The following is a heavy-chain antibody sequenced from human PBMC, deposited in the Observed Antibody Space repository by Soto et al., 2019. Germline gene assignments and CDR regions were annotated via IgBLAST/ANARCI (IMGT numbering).Heavy chain of an antibody. V-gene: IGHV3-23*01. D-gene: IGHD3-16*02. CDR3: AKPYYDYIWWSYRNAHHLAY. J-gene: IGHJ1*01. Sequence: PGGSLRLSCAASGFTFSNAWINRVRQAPGRGLEWVSAISGSGGSTYYADSVKGRLTISRDNSKNTLYLQMNSLRAEDTAVYYSAKPYYDYIWWSYRNAHHLAYRGQRTLVPVSS. CDR2: ISGSGGST. CDR1: GFTFSNAW.